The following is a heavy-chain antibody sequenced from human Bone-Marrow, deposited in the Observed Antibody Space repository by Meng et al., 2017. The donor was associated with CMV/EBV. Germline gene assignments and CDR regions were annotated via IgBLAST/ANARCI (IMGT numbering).Heavy chain of an antibody. D-gene: IGHD2-2*02. Sequence: LRLSCTVSGGSISSGDYYWSWIRQPPGKGLEWIGYIYYSGSTYYNPSLKSRVTISVDTSKNHFSLKLSSVTAADTAVYYCARAVVVVPAAIRDYYYYGMDVWGQGTTVTFSS. CDR1: GGSISSGDYY. J-gene: IGHJ6*02. CDR3: ARAVVVVPAAIRDYYYYGMDV. V-gene: IGHV4-30-4*08. CDR2: IYYSGST.